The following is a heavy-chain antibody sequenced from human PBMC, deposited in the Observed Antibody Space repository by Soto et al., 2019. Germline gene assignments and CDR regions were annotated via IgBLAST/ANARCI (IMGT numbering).Heavy chain of an antibody. CDR1: TDSSSFTNSY. Sequence: SETLSLTCTVSTDSSSFTNSYWGWVRQPPGKGLQWIGSSSYNGGTFYNPSLKGRVVISFDTSKKQSSLQVTSVTAADTAVYFCARHRIEVVWRGFDFWGQGSPVTVSS. CDR2: SSYNGGT. CDR3: ARHRIEVVWRGFDF. V-gene: IGHV4-39*01. D-gene: IGHD3-10*01. J-gene: IGHJ4*02.